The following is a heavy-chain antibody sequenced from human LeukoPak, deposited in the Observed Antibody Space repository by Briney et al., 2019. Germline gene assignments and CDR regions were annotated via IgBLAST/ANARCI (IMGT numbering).Heavy chain of an antibody. Sequence: SQTLSLTCVIAGDSVSSNTAAWNWIRQSPLRGLEWLGRTFYRSKWYNDYAGSVKSRITISPDTSKNHFSLHLDSVTPEDTAMYYCARDGWPAFDYWGQGSLVTVHS. J-gene: IGHJ4*02. CDR3: ARDGWPAFDY. V-gene: IGHV6-1*01. CDR1: GDSVSSNTAA. D-gene: IGHD2-15*01. CDR2: TFYRSKWYN.